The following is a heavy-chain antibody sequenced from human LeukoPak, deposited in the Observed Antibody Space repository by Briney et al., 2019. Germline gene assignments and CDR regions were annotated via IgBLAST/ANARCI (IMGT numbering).Heavy chain of an antibody. CDR2: ISGSGGST. CDR3: ARGNYDSSDFEYFQH. CDR1: GFTFSSYG. V-gene: IGHV3-23*01. D-gene: IGHD3-22*01. J-gene: IGHJ1*01. Sequence: GGSLRLSCAASGFTFSSYGMSWVRQAPGKGLEWVSGISGSGGSTYYADSVKGRFTISRDNSKNTLYLRMNSLRAEDTAVFYCARGNYDSSDFEYFQHWGQGTLVTVSS.